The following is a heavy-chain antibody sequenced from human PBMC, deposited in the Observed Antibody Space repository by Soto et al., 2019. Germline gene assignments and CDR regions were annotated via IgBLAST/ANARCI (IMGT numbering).Heavy chain of an antibody. CDR2: IIPIFGTA. CDR1: GGTFSSYA. CDR3: ARDRTTVSPPYYYYGMDV. Sequence: QVQLVQSGAEVKKPGSSVKVSCKASGGTFSSYAISWGRQAPGQGLEWMGGIIPIFGTANYAQKFQGRVTITADESTSTAYMELSSLRSEDTAVYYCARDRTTVSPPYYYYGMDVWGQGTTVTVSS. J-gene: IGHJ6*02. D-gene: IGHD4-17*01. V-gene: IGHV1-69*01.